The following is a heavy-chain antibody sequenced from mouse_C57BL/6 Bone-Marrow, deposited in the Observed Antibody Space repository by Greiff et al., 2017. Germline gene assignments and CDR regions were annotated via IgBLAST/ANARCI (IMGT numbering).Heavy chain of an antibody. D-gene: IGHD2-1*01. CDR1: GFTFSDYY. V-gene: IGHV5-16*01. J-gene: IGHJ3*01. CDR3: ARVYYGNYSAWFAY. CDR2: INYDGSST. Sequence: EVKLVESEGGLVQPGSSMKLSCTASGFTFSDYYMAWVRQVPETGLEWVANINYDGSSTYYLDSLKSRFIISRDNAKNILYLQMSSLKSEDTATYYCARVYYGNYSAWFAYWGQGTLVTVSA.